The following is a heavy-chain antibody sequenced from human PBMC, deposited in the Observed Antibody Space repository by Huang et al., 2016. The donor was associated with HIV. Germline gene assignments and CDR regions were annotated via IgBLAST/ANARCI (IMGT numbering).Heavy chain of an antibody. V-gene: IGHV4-39*01. J-gene: IGHJ4*02. Sequence: QLQLQESGPGLVKPSETLSLTCTVSDGSISSSSYYWGWIRQPPGKGLELIATFFYDGNTYYNPSLKSRVTISVDTSKNQFSLNLSSVTAADTAVYYCAAMVRGVISYFDYWGQGTLVTVSS. CDR1: DGSISSSSYY. CDR2: FFYDGNT. CDR3: AAMVRGVISYFDY. D-gene: IGHD3-10*01.